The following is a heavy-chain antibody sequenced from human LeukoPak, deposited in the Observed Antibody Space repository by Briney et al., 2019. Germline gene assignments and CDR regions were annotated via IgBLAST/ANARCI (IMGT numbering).Heavy chain of an antibody. J-gene: IGHJ4*02. CDR3: ARRYSTYWYDY. CDR1: GGSISSSSYQ. V-gene: IGHV4-39*01. CDR2: VLYRGDT. D-gene: IGHD6-13*01. Sequence: TSETLSLTCTVSGGSISSSSYQWGWIRQPPGKGLEWIGNVLYRGDTYYSPSLKSRVTISVDTFNDQFSLKLSSVTAADTAVYYCARRYSTYWYDYWGQGTLVTVSS.